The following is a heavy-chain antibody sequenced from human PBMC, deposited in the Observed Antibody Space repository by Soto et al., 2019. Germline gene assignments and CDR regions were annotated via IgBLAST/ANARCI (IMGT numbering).Heavy chain of an antibody. D-gene: IGHD6-13*01. CDR2: ISAYNGNT. Sequence: ASVKVSCKASGYTFTSYGISWLRGAPGQGLEWMGWISAYNGNTNYAQKLQGRVTMTTDTSTSTAYMELRSLRSDDTAVYYCARDKSAAALFDPWGQGTLVTVSS. CDR3: ARDKSAAALFDP. J-gene: IGHJ5*02. V-gene: IGHV1-18*04. CDR1: GYTFTSYG.